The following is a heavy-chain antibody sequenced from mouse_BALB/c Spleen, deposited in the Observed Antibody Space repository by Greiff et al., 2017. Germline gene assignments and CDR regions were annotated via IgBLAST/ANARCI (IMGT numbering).Heavy chain of an antibody. CDR1: GFTFSSYA. CDR3: ARAYYDYPYYYAMDY. Sequence: VQLKESGGGLVKPGGSLKLSCAASGFTFSSYAMSWVRQTPEKRLEWVASISSGGSTYYPDSVKGRFTISRDNARNILYLQMSSLRSEDTAMYYCARAYYDYPYYYAMDYWGQGTSVTVSS. D-gene: IGHD2-4*01. CDR2: ISSGGST. V-gene: IGHV5-6-5*01. J-gene: IGHJ4*01.